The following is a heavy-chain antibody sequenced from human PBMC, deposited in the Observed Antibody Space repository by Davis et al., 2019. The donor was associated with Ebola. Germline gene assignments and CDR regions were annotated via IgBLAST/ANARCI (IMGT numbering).Heavy chain of an antibody. CDR2: IYYSGST. CDR1: GGSISSSSYY. D-gene: IGHD3-10*01. Sequence: PSETLSLTCTVSGGSISSSSYYWGWIRQPPGKGLEWIGSIYYSGSTYYNPSLKSRVTISVDTSKNQFSLKLSSVTAADTAVYYCARILKNGSGSYQRPTNWFDPWGQGTLVTVSS. J-gene: IGHJ5*02. V-gene: IGHV4-39*01. CDR3: ARILKNGSGSYQRPTNWFDP.